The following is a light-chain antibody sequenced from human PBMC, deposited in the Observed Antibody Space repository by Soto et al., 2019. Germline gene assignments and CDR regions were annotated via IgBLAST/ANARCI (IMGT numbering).Light chain of an antibody. Sequence: QSVMTQPASVSGSPGHSITSSCTGPSSDVGGYNYVSWYQHHPGNAPKLLIYDVSTRPSGVSNRFSGSKSGNTASLTISGLQAEDEDDYYCSSYTRSSTRVFGTGTKVTV. J-gene: IGLJ1*01. CDR1: SSDVGGYNY. CDR3: SSYTRSSTRV. V-gene: IGLV2-14*03. CDR2: DVS.